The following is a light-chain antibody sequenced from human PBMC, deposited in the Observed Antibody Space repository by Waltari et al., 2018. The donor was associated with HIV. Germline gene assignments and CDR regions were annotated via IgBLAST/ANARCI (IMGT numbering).Light chain of an antibody. V-gene: IGKV4-1*01. Sequence: VLTQCPDYLAVSLAVRGTLNCYFSRSLLYRSNNKNYLAWYQQKPGQPPKLLIYWASTRETGVPNRFSGSGSGTDFTLTISRLEPEDFAVYYCQQYNSSPLTFGGGTKVEIK. J-gene: IGKJ4*01. CDR2: WAS. CDR3: QQYNSSPLT. CDR1: RSLLYRSNNKNY.